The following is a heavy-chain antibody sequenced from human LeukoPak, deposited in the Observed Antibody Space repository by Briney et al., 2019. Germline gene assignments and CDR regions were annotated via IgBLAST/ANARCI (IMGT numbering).Heavy chain of an antibody. J-gene: IGHJ4*02. CDR1: GFTFSSYW. V-gene: IGHV3-7*01. CDR3: ARSPGIAAAGPDY. CDR2: IKQDGSEK. Sequence: GGSLRLSCAASGFTFSSYWMSWVRQAPGKGLEWVANIKQDGSEKYYVDSVKGRFTISRDNAKNSLYLQMNSLRAEDTAVYYCARSPGIAAAGPDYWGQGTLVTVSS. D-gene: IGHD6-13*01.